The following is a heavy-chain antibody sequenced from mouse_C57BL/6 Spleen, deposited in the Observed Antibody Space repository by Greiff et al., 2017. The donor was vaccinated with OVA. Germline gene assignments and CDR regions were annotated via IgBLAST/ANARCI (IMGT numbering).Heavy chain of an antibody. CDR1: GYTFTSYW. CDR2: IHPNSGST. V-gene: IGHV1-64*01. J-gene: IGHJ2*01. D-gene: IGHD1-1*01. CDR3: ARWGYGSTSYYFDY. Sequence: QVQLQQPGAELVKPGASVKLSCKASGYTFTSYWMHWVKQRPGQGLEWIGMIHPNSGSTNYNEKFKSKATLTVDKSSSTAYMQLSSLTSEDSAVYYCARWGYGSTSYYFDYWGQGTTLTVSS.